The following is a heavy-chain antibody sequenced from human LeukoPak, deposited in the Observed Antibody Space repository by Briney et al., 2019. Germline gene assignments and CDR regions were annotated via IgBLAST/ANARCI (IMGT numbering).Heavy chain of an antibody. J-gene: IGHJ6*02. CDR2: IWYDGSNK. D-gene: IGHD3-9*01. Sequence: GGSLRLSCAASGFTFSSYGMHWVRKAPGKGLEWVAVIWYDGSNKYYADSVKGRFTISRDNSKNTLYLQMNSLRAEDTAVYYCARDLSLYYDILTGPIYYYYGMDVWGQGTTVTVSS. CDR1: GFTFSSYG. CDR3: ARDLSLYYDILTGPIYYYYGMDV. V-gene: IGHV3-33*01.